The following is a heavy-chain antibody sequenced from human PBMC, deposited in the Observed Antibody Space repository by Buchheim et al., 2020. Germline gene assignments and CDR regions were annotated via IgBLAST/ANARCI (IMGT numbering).Heavy chain of an antibody. D-gene: IGHD2-2*01. CDR3: AKDQEYQLPEGKINWFDP. CDR1: GFTFSSYG. Sequence: QVQLVESGGGVVQPGRSLRLSCAASGFTFSSYGMHWVRQAPGKGLEWVALISYDGNNKYYGDSVKGRFTISRENSKNTLYLQMNSLGAEDTALYYCAKDQEYQLPEGKINWFDPWGQGTL. V-gene: IGHV3-30*18. CDR2: ISYDGNNK. J-gene: IGHJ5*02.